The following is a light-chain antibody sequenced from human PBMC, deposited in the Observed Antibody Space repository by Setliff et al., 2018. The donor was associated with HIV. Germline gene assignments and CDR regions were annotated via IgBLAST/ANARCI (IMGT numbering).Light chain of an antibody. J-gene: IGLJ3*02. Sequence: QSALTQPASMSGSPGQSITISCTGTSSDVGGNSYVSWYQQHPGKAPKLIIYEVNYRPSGVSTRFSGSKSDNTASLTISGLQAEDEADYYCSSYTFSSTWVFGGGTK. CDR2: EVN. CDR3: SSYTFSSTWV. CDR1: SSDVGGNSY. V-gene: IGLV2-14*01.